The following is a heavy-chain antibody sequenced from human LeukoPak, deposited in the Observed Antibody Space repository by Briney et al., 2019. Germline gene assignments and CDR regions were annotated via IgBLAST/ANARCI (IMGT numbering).Heavy chain of an antibody. V-gene: IGHV4-59*08. D-gene: IGHD1-26*01. CDR2: ISETGSI. CDR1: GGSIRSYY. Sequence: SETLSLTCTVSGGSIRSYYWNWIRQPPGKGLEWIGYISETGSINYNSSLENRVTLSLDRSKSQISLNLRSATVADTAVYCCARQDALGKFPPPYYMDVWGKGTTVIVS. J-gene: IGHJ6*03. CDR3: ARQDALGKFPPPYYMDV.